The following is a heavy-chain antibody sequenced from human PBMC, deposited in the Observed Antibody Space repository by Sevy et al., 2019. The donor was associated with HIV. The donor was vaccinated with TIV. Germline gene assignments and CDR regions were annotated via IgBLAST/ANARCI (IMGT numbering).Heavy chain of an antibody. CDR2: ISAYNGNT. CDR1: GYTFTSYG. D-gene: IGHD2-2*02. V-gene: IGHV1-18*01. CDR3: ARDPDIVVVPAAIFFDY. J-gene: IGHJ4*02. Sequence: ASVKVSCKASGYTFTSYGISWVRQAPGQGLEWMGWISAYNGNTNYAQKLQGRVTMTTDTSTSTAYMELRSLRSDDTAVYYCARDPDIVVVPAAIFFDYWGQGTLVTVYS.